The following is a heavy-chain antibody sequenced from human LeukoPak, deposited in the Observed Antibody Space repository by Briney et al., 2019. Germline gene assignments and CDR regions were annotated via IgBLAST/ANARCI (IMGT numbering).Heavy chain of an antibody. CDR3: ARNFRPDFDC. D-gene: IGHD2/OR15-2a*01. V-gene: IGHV6-1*01. J-gene: IGHJ4*02. Sequence: SQTLSLTCAISGDSVSSSTSAWSWIRQSPSRGLEWLGRAYYRSRWYITYAVSVKGRITINPDTSKNQLSLQLNFVTPEDTAVYYCARNFRPDFDCWGQGTLVTVSS. CDR1: GDSVSSSTSA. CDR2: AYYRSRWYI.